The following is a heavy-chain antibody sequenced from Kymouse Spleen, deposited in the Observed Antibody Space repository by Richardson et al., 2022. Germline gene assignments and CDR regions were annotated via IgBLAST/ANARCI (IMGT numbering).Heavy chain of an antibody. V-gene: IGHV3-30*18. D-gene: IGHD1-26*01. CDR3: AKEGELPFDY. CDR1: GFTFSSYG. Sequence: VQLVESGGGVVQPGRSLRLSCAASGFTFSSYGMHWVRQAPGKGLEWVAVISYDGSNKYYADSVKGRFTISRDNSKNTLYLQMNSLRAEDTAVYYCAKEGELPFDYWGQGTLVTVSS. J-gene: IGHJ4*02. CDR2: ISYDGSNK.